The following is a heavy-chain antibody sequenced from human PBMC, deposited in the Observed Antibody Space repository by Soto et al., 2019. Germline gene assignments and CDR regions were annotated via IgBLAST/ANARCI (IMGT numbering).Heavy chain of an antibody. D-gene: IGHD5-12*01. CDR1: GYTFTSYG. CDR2: ISAYNGNT. CDR3: AINPDIVATMGFYYYYYMDV. Sequence: ASVKVSCKASGYTFTSYGISWVRQAPGQGLEWMGWISAYNGNTNYAQKLQGRVTMITDTSTSTAYMELRSLRSDDTAVYYCAINPDIVATMGFYYYYYMDVWGKGTTVTVS. V-gene: IGHV1-18*01. J-gene: IGHJ6*03.